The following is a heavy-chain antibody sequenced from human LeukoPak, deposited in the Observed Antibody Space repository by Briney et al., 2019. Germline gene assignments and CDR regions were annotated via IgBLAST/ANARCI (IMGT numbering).Heavy chain of an antibody. CDR1: GYTFTSYD. Sequence: ASVKVSCKASGYTFTSYDINWVRQATGQGLEWMGWMNPNSGNTGYAQKSQGRVTMTRNTSISTAYMELSSLRSEDTAVYYCARVGYSSGWYSRAFWYWGQGTLVTVSS. J-gene: IGHJ4*02. V-gene: IGHV1-8*01. CDR3: ARVGYSSGWYSRAFWY. CDR2: MNPNSGNT. D-gene: IGHD6-19*01.